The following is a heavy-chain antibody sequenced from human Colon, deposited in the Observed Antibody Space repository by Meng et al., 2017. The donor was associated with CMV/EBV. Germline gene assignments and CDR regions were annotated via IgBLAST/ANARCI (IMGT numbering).Heavy chain of an antibody. J-gene: IGHJ4*02. CDR3: ARELARGGY. Sequence: QVQLVRSGAEVKKPGAPVKVSCKTSGYTFTNFGISWVRQAPGQGLEWMAYISPYNGDTNYAQRFQGRVALTTDTSTSTVYMELGSLTSDDTAMYYCARELARGGYWGQGTLVTVSS. CDR2: ISPYNGDT. CDR1: GYTFTNFG. V-gene: IGHV1-18*01.